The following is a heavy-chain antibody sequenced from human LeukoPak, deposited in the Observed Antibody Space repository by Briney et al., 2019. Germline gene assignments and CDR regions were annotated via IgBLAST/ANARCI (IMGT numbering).Heavy chain of an antibody. CDR2: ISAYNGNT. V-gene: IGHV1-18*01. J-gene: IGHJ4*02. CDR1: GYTFTSYG. CDR3: ARGPTRGGLWFGELFDDY. D-gene: IGHD3-10*01. Sequence: ASVKVSCKASGYTFTSYGISWVRQAPGQGLEWMGWISAYNGNTNYAQKLQGRVTMTTDTSTSTAYMELRSLRSDDTAVYYCARGPTRGGLWFGELFDDYWGQGTLVTVSS.